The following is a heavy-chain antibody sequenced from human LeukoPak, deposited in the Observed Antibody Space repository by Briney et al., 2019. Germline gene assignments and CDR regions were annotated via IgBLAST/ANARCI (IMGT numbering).Heavy chain of an antibody. Sequence: SETLSLTCTVSGGSISSYYWSWTRQPPGKGLEWIGYIYYSGSTNYNPSLKSRVTISVDTSKNQFSLKLSSVTAADTAVYYCARLSESNVVVPAASYNWFDPWGQGALVTVSS. D-gene: IGHD2-2*01. J-gene: IGHJ5*02. V-gene: IGHV4-59*08. CDR2: IYYSGST. CDR3: ARLSESNVVVPAASYNWFDP. CDR1: GGSISSYY.